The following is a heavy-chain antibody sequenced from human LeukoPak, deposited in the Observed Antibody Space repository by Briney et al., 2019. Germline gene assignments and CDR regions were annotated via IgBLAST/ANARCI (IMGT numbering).Heavy chain of an antibody. CDR2: LSHDGTTA. Sequence: GGSLRLSCAVSGYIFSDHAMHWVRQAPGKGLEWLAYLSHDGTTAYYANSVKGRLTISRDNSKNTLFLQLSSLRTEDTAVYYCAREGQRLRVDYWGQGTLVTVSS. V-gene: IGHV3-30*04. D-gene: IGHD4-17*01. CDR3: AREGQRLRVDY. CDR1: GYIFSDHA. J-gene: IGHJ4*02.